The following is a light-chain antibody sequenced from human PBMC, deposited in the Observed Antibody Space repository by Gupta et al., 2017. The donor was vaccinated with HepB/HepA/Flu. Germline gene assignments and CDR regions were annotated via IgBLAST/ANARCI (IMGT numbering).Light chain of an antibody. V-gene: IGKV4-1*01. CDR1: QSVLYSSNNKNY. J-gene: IGKJ2*03. CDR3: QQYDITPPS. CDR2: WAS. Sequence: DIVMTQSPDSLAVSLGERATINCRSSQSVLYSSNNKNYLAWYQQKLGQPPKLLIYWASTRESGVPDRFSGSGSGTDFTLTISSLQAEDVAVYYCQQYDITPPSFGQGTKLELK.